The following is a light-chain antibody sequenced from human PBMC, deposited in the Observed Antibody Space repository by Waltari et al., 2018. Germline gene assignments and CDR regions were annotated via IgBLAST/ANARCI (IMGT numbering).Light chain of an antibody. CDR2: AAS. CDR3: QQYYDTPRT. J-gene: IGKJ1*01. V-gene: IGKV1-NL1*01. CDR1: QDIGNS. Sequence: DIQMTQSPSSLSASVGHRVTITCRASQDIGNSLAWYQQKPGKAPKLLLYAASTLESGVPSRFSGSGSGTAYTLTISSLQPEDFATYYCQQYYDTPRTFGQGTRVEIK.